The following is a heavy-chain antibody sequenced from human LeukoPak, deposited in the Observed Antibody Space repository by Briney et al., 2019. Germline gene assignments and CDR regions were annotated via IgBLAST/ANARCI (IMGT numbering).Heavy chain of an antibody. V-gene: IGHV3-33*01. CDR3: AREGDENYYDSSGYLVY. J-gene: IGHJ4*02. CDR2: IWYDGSNK. Sequence: PGGSLRLSCAASGFTFSSYGMHWVRQAPGKGLVWVAVIWYDGSNKYYADSVKGRFTISRDNSKNTLYLQMNSLRAEDTAVYYCAREGDENYYDSSGYLVYWGQGTLVTVSS. D-gene: IGHD3-22*01. CDR1: GFTFSSYG.